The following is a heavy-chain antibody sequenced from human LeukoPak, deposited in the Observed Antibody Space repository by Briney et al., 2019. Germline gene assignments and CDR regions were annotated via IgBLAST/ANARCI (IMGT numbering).Heavy chain of an antibody. J-gene: IGHJ4*02. CDR3: ATYSSGWYTFDY. V-gene: IGHV1-69*02. CDR1: GGTFSSYT. CDR2: IIPILGIA. Sequence: SVKVSCKASGGTFSSYTISWVRQAPGQGLEWMGRIIPILGIANHAQKFQGRVTITADKSTSTAYMELSSLRSEDTAVYYCATYSSGWYTFDYWGQGTLVTVSS. D-gene: IGHD6-19*01.